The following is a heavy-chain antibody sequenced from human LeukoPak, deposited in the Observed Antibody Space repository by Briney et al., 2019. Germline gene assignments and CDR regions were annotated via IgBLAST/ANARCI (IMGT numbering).Heavy chain of an antibody. Sequence: SQTLSLTCTVSGGSISSGGYYWSWIRQHPGKGLEWIGYIYYSGSTYYNPSLKSRVTISVDTSKNQFSLKLSSVTAADTAVYYCARDSRSEWSPSLGELSLFDYWGQGTLVTASS. V-gene: IGHV4-31*03. J-gene: IGHJ4*02. CDR2: IYYSGST. CDR1: GGSISSGGYY. D-gene: IGHD3-16*02. CDR3: ARDSRSEWSPSLGELSLFDY.